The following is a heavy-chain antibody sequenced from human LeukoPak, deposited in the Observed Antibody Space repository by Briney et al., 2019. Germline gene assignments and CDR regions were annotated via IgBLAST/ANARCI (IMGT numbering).Heavy chain of an antibody. CDR2: ISSSGGRT. CDR3: AKTVTVAGYYFDY. V-gene: IGHV3-23*01. D-gene: IGHD6-19*01. Sequence: GGSLRLSCAASGFTFSSYAMTWVRQAPGKGLEWVSTISSSGGRTYYADSVKGRFTISRDNSKNTLYLQMNSLRAEDTAVYYCAKTVTVAGYYFDYWGQGTLVTVSS. CDR1: GFTFSSYA. J-gene: IGHJ4*02.